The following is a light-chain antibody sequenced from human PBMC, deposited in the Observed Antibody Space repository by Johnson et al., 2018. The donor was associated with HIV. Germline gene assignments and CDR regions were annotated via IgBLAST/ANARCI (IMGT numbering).Light chain of an antibody. V-gene: IGLV1-51*01. CDR3: GTWDSSLSGYL. J-gene: IGLJ1*01. CDR1: SSNIGNNY. Sequence: QSVLTQPPSVSAAPGQKVTISCSGSSSNIGNNYVSWYQQLPGTAPKLLIYDNNKRPSGIPDRFSGSKSSTSATLGITGLQTGDEADYYCGTWDSSLSGYLCGTGTKGTVL. CDR2: DNN.